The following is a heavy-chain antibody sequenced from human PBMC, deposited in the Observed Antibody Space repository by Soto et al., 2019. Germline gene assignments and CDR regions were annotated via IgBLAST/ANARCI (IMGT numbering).Heavy chain of an antibody. CDR1: GYPFTSSG. V-gene: IGHV1-18*04. J-gene: IGHJ6*02. Sequence: ASLKVSCKASGYPFTSSGFSWVRQAPGQGLEWMGWISAYNGNTNYAQKFKGRVTMTTDSSTSTAYMELGSLRSDDTAVYYCATDPYCGSAPGCSALDVWGQGTTVTVSS. D-gene: IGHD2-21*01. CDR2: ISAYNGNT. CDR3: ATDPYCGSAPGCSALDV.